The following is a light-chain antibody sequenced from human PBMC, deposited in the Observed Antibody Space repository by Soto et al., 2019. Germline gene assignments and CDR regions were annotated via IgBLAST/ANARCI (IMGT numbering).Light chain of an antibody. Sequence: IVLTQSPLFLPVTLGQPASISCRSSESPVITDGDTLLNWFQQRPGQSPRRLIYRVSNRDFGVPDKFSGSRSGTEFTLKISSVEAEDVAIYYCMQGARWPYTFGQGTKLEI. CDR3: MQGARWPYT. CDR2: RVS. V-gene: IGKV2-30*01. CDR1: ESPVITDGDTL. J-gene: IGKJ2*01.